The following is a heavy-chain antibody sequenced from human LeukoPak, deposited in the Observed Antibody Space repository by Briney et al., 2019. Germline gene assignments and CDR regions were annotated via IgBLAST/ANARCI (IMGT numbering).Heavy chain of an antibody. J-gene: IGHJ4*02. CDR2: IYHSGST. D-gene: IGHD3-16*02. CDR1: GGSISSSNW. CDR3: ASLGLRLGELSSYYFDY. Sequence: SGTLSLTCAVSGGSISSSNWWSWVRQPPGKGLEWIGEIYHSGSTNYNPSLKSRVTISVDKSKNQFSLKLSSVTAAETGVYYCASLGLRLGELSSYYFDYWGQGTLVTVSS. V-gene: IGHV4-4*02.